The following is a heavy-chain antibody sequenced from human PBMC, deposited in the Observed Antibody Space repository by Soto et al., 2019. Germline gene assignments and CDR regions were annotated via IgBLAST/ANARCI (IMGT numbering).Heavy chain of an antibody. Sequence: ALLKVSCKPSVYTFTSYGISCVQQDPGQGLEAMRWISAYNGNTSYEQNVQGRLTMTTCPSTRTAYRERVSLRSDSTHVYYYERTGTAAVGWIDPWGQGNLVQVSS. CDR3: ERTGTAAVGWIDP. V-gene: IGHV1-18*01. CDR1: VYTFTSYG. J-gene: IGHJ5*02. D-gene: IGHD1-7*01. CDR2: ISAYNGNT.